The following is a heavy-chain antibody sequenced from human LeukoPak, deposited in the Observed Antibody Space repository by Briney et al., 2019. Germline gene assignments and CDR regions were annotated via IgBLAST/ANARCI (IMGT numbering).Heavy chain of an antibody. CDR3: ARTYDFGRGPPGDAFDN. Sequence: GGSLRLSCAASGFTFSSYAMHWVRQAPGKGLEYVSAISSNGDNTYYANSVKGRFTISRDNSKNTLYLQMASLRGEDTAVYYCARTYDFGRGPPGDAFDNWGPGTWVIVSS. D-gene: IGHD3-3*01. J-gene: IGHJ3*02. CDR1: GFTFSSYA. CDR2: ISSNGDNT. V-gene: IGHV3-64*01.